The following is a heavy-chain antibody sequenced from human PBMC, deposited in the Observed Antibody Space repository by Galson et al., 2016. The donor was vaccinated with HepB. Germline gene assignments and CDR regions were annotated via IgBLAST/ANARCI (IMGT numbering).Heavy chain of an antibody. CDR2: INPTSGGT. J-gene: IGHJ4*02. Sequence: SVKVSCKASGYTFTGYYLQWVRQAPGQGLEWMGWINPTSGGTYFAQKFQGRVTMTRDTSSSTAYMELRRLTSDDTAVYYCARDGLNLDTNSWSFDYWGQGNLVTVSS. CDR3: ARDGLNLDTNSWSFDY. CDR1: GYTFTGYY. V-gene: IGHV1-2*02. D-gene: IGHD6-13*01.